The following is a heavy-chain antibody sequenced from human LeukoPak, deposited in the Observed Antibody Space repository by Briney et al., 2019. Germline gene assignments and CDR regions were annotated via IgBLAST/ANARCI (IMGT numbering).Heavy chain of an antibody. V-gene: IGHV4-59*12. CDR3: ARVIGTRSFDY. D-gene: IGHD1-7*01. CDR2: IYYSGST. CDR1: GGSISSYY. Sequence: SETLSLTCTVSGGSISSYYWSWIRQPPGKGLEWIGYIYYSGSTNYNPSLKSRVTISVDTSKNQFSLKLSSVTAADTAVYYCARVIGTRSFDYWGQGTLVTVSS. J-gene: IGHJ4*02.